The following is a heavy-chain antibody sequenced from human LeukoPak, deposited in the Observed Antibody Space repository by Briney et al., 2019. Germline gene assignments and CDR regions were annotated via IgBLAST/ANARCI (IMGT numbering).Heavy chain of an antibody. J-gene: IGHJ4*02. CDR2: ISSSTNTI. Sequence: GGSLRLSCAASGFTFSTYSMNWVRQAPGKGLEWVSYISSSTNTIYYADSVKGRFTISRDNGKNSLYLQMNSLRDEDTAVYYCARQYCSGWYTDYWGQGTLVTVSS. CDR1: GFTFSTYS. D-gene: IGHD6-19*01. CDR3: ARQYCSGWYTDY. V-gene: IGHV3-48*02.